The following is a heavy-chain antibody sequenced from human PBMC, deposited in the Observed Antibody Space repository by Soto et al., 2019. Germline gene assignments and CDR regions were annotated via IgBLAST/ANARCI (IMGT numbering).Heavy chain of an antibody. CDR2: IYYSGST. J-gene: IGHJ6*02. V-gene: IGHV4-39*01. Sequence: QLQLQESGPGLVKPSETLSLTCTVSGGSISSSSYYWGWIRQPPGKGLEWIGSIYYSGSTYYNPSLKSRVTISVDTSKNQFSLKLSSVTAADTAVYYCARPIAVAGLTYYYYYYGMDVWGQGTTVTVSS. D-gene: IGHD6-19*01. CDR1: GGSISSSSYY. CDR3: ARPIAVAGLTYYYYYYGMDV.